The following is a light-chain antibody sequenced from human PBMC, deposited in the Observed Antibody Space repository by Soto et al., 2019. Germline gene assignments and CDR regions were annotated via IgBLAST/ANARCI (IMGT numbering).Light chain of an antibody. CDR1: SSDVGADNH. J-gene: IGLJ1*01. CDR3: SSYTTHGAPFV. CDR2: EVS. V-gene: IGLV2-14*01. Sequence: QSALTQPASVCGSPGQSITISCTGVSSDVGADNHVSWYQQHPAKAAKLMIYEVSNRPSGVSNRFSGSKSGNTASLTISGLQADDVADYYCSSYTTHGAPFVFGTGTKVTAL.